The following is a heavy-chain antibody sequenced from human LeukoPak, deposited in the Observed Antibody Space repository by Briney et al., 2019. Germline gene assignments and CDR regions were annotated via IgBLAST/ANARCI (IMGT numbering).Heavy chain of an antibody. D-gene: IGHD2-15*01. CDR1: GGSISSYY. CDR3: AREGYCSGGSCYWWFDP. V-gene: IGHV4-4*07. J-gene: IGHJ5*02. Sequence: SETLSLTCTVSGGSISSYYWSWIRQPAGKGLEWIGRIYTSGSTNYNPSLKSRVTMSVDTSKNQFSLKLCSVTAADTAVYYCAREGYCSGGSCYWWFDPWGQGTLVTVSS. CDR2: IYTSGST.